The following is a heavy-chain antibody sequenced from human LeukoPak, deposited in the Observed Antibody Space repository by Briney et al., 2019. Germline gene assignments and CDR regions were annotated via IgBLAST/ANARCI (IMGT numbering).Heavy chain of an antibody. CDR2: ITTSGGST. V-gene: IGHV3-23*01. Sequence: QPGGSLRLSCAASGFTLNSYAMSWVRQAPGKGLEWVSVITTSGGSTYYADAVRGRFTISRDNSKNTLYLQMNSLRAEDTALYYCAKRGFSAWHYFDYWGQGTLVTVSS. CDR1: GFTLNSYA. D-gene: IGHD6-19*01. CDR3: AKRGFSAWHYFDY. J-gene: IGHJ4*02.